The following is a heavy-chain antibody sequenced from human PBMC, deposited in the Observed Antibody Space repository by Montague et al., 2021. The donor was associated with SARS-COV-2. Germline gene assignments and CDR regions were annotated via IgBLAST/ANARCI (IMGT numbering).Heavy chain of an antibody. Sequence: QSGAEVKKPGESLKISCKGSGYSFTTYWIGWVRQMPGKGLEWMGIIYPGDSDTRYSPSFQGKVTISADKHITTAFLQWSSLKASDTAMYYCARQTVEGAAGYYSGMSSLGQGTTVTVSS. D-gene: IGHD3-16*01. J-gene: IGHJ6*02. CDR2: IYPGDSDT. CDR3: ARQTVEGAAGYYSGMSS. V-gene: IGHV5-51*01. CDR1: GYSFTTYW.